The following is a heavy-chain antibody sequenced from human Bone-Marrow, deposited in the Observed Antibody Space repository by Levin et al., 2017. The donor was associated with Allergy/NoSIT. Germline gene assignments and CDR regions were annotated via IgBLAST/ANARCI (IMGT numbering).Heavy chain of an antibody. CDR2: ISGSGGST. V-gene: IGHV3-23*01. CDR1: GFTFSSYA. CDR3: AKNVRQLWLVRGEEFDY. Sequence: GGSLRLSYAASGFTFSSYAMSWVRQAPGKGLEWVSAISGSGGSTYYADSVKGRFTISRDNSKNTLYLQMNSLRAEDTAVYYCAKNVRQLWLVRGEEFDYWGQGTLVTVSS. D-gene: IGHD5-18*01. J-gene: IGHJ4*02.